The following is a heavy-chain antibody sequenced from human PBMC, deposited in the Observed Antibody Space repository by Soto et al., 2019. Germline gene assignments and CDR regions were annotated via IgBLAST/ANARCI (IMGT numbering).Heavy chain of an antibody. D-gene: IGHD1-26*01. Sequence: SETLSLTCTVSGGSVSSSSYYWGWIRQPPGKGLEWIGTIYYTGSTSYSPSLKSRVTISVDTSKTQFSLNLKSATAADTAVYYCAGRRAGDYYFDYWGQGTLVTVSS. V-gene: IGHV4-39*01. CDR3: AGRRAGDYYFDY. J-gene: IGHJ4*02. CDR1: GGSVSSSSYY. CDR2: IYYTGST.